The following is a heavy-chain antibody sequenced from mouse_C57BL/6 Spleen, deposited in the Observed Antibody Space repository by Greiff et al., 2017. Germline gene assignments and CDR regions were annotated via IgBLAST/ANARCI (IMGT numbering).Heavy chain of an antibody. CDR3: ARHGVYFDC. V-gene: IGHV5-9*01. J-gene: IGHJ2*01. CDR2: ISGGGGNT. CDR1: GFTFSSYT. Sequence: EVMLVESGGGLVKPGGSLKLSCAASGFTFSSYTMSWVRQTPEKRLEWVATISGGGGNTYYPDSVKGRFTISRDNAKNTLYLQMSSLRSEDTALYYCARHGVYFDCWGQGTTLTVSS.